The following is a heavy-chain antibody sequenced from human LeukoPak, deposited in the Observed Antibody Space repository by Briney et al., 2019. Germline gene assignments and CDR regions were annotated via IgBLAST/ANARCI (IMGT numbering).Heavy chain of an antibody. Sequence: SETLSLTCAVYGGSFSGYYWSWIRQPPGKGLEWIGEINHSGSTNYNPSLKSRVTISVDTSKNQFSLKLSSVTAADTAVYYCAKFTYYYGSGSYLRRDWFDPWGQGTLVTVSS. V-gene: IGHV4-34*01. D-gene: IGHD3-10*01. CDR3: AKFTYYYGSGSYLRRDWFDP. J-gene: IGHJ5*02. CDR2: INHSGST. CDR1: GGSFSGYY.